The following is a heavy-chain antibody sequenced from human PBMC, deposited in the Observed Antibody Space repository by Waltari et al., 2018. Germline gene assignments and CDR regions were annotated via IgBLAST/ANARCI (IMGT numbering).Heavy chain of an antibody. V-gene: IGHV3-53*01. CDR2: IYSGGST. D-gene: IGHD1-26*01. Sequence: EVQLVESGGGLIQPGGSLRLSCAASGFTVSSNYMRWVRWAPGKGLEWVSVIYSGGSTYYADSVKGRFTISRDNSKNTLYLQMNSLRAEDTAVYYCARVSGSYHPVNAFDIWGQGTMVTVSS. CDR1: GFTVSSNY. J-gene: IGHJ3*02. CDR3: ARVSGSYHPVNAFDI.